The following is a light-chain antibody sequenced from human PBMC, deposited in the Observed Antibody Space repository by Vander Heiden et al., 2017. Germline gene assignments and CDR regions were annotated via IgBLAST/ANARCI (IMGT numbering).Light chain of an antibody. CDR2: YKSDSDK. CDR3: MFWHNSAWV. V-gene: IGLV5-45*02. J-gene: IGLJ3*02. CDR1: SDINVDSYM. Sequence: QAVLTQPSSLSASPGASASLPCTLRSDINVDSYMIYWYQQKPGSPPQYLLRYKSDSDKQQGSGVPSRFSGSKDASANAGILLISGLQSEDEADYYCMFWHNSAWVFGGGTKLTVL.